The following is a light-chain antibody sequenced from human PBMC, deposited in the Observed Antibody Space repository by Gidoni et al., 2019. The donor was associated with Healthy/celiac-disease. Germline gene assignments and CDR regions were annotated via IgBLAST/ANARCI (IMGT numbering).Light chain of an antibody. CDR3: QQYKSYPWT. CDR2: KAS. V-gene: IGKV1-5*03. Sequence: DIQMTQSPSTLSASVGDRVTITGRASQSISSWLAWYQQKPGKAPKLLIYKASSLESGVPPRFSGSGSGTEFTLTISSLQPDDFATYYCQQYKSYPWTFGQGTKVEIK. J-gene: IGKJ1*01. CDR1: QSISSW.